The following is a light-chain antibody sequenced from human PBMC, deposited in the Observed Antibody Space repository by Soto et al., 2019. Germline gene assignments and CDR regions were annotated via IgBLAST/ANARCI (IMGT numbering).Light chain of an antibody. Sequence: EIVLTQSPATLSLSPGERATLSCRASQSLSTYLAWYQQKPGQVPRLLIYDASHRATGIPARFSCSGSGTDFTLAISSLEPEDFAIYYCQHRSNWPPTFGEGTRLEIK. V-gene: IGKV3-11*01. CDR2: DAS. CDR3: QHRSNWPPT. J-gene: IGKJ5*01. CDR1: QSLSTY.